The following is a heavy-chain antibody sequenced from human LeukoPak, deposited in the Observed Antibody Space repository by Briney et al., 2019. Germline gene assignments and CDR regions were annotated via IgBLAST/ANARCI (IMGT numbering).Heavy chain of an antibody. V-gene: IGHV4-30-4*08. Sequence: TMSPTCTVSGGSVSSGDSYWRWIRQPPGKGLEWIGYIYYSGSTYYNPSLKSRVTISGARSKNQFSLKLSSVTAADPAVYYCARGTRHQGHDRMEGEVPRRVCHSERNWFDPAGGRTLVTVSS. CDR3: ARGTRHQGHDRMEGEVPRRVCHSERNWFDP. D-gene: IGHD2-8*01. CDR2: IYYSGST. CDR1: GGSVSSGDSY. J-gene: IGHJ5*02.